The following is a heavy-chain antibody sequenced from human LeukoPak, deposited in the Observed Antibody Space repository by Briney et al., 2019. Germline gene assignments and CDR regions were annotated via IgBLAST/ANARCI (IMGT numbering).Heavy chain of an antibody. D-gene: IGHD6-13*01. V-gene: IGHV4-4*07. J-gene: IGHJ4*02. CDR3: ARGPKGDITAAAIDH. CDR1: GGSISGYF. Sequence: SETLSLTCSVSGGSISGYFWSWIRQPAGKGLVWIGRIYSGGSTNYNPSLKSRLTMSVDTSENQFSLKPTSVTAADTAFYYCARGPKGDITAAAIDHWGQGTLVTVSS. CDR2: IYSGGST.